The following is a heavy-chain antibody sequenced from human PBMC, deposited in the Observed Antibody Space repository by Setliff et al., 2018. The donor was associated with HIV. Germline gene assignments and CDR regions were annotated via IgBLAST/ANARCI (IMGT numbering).Heavy chain of an antibody. CDR3: ARDPVWFGELSWFDP. J-gene: IGHJ5*02. V-gene: IGHV4-39*07. CDR2: IYSSGSP. CDR1: GFSLSNARMG. D-gene: IGHD3-10*01. Sequence: SGPTLVNPTETLTLTCTVSGFSLSNARMGVSWIRQPPGKRLEWLGSIYSSGSPSYNPSLSSRLTISVDTSKNQFSLKLSSVTAADTAVYYCARDPVWFGELSWFDPWGQGTLVTVSS.